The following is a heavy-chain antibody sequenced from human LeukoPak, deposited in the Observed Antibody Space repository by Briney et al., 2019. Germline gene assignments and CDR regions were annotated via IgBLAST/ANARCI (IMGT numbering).Heavy chain of an antibody. CDR3: AILPWYSSGRYEVNY. CDR1: GFTFSTYA. CDR2: ISGSGGST. V-gene: IGHV3-23*01. D-gene: IGHD6-25*01. Sequence: GGSLRLSCAASGFTFSTYAMSWVRQAPGKGREWVSGISGSGGSTYYADSVKGRFTISRDNSRNTLYLQMNSPRAEDTAVYYCAILPWYSSGRYEVNYWGQGTLVTVSS. J-gene: IGHJ4*02.